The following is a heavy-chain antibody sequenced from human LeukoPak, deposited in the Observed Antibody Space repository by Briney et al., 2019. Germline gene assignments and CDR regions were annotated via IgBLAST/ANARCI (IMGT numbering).Heavy chain of an antibody. J-gene: IGHJ4*02. Sequence: PGRSLRLSCAASGFTFSSYAMHWVRQAPGKGLEWVSYISSSGSTIYYADSVKGRFTISRDNAKNSLYLQMNSLRAEDTAVYYCARQIAAAGEDYFDYWGQGTLVTVSS. CDR2: ISSSGSTI. V-gene: IGHV3-48*04. D-gene: IGHD6-13*01. CDR1: GFTFSSYA. CDR3: ARQIAAAGEDYFDY.